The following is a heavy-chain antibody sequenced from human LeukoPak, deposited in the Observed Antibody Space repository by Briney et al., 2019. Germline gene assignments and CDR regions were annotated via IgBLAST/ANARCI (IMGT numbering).Heavy chain of an antibody. D-gene: IGHD5-12*01. Sequence: GSLRLSCVGSGFTISNYWMHWVRQAPGTGLVWVSRINPDGRITTYADSVKGRFTISRDNAKNTLYLQMNSLRAEDTAVYYCAPQQAYSPYNWFDPWGQGTLVTVSS. CDR2: INPDGRIT. V-gene: IGHV3-74*03. CDR1: GFTISNYW. CDR3: APQQAYSPYNWFDP. J-gene: IGHJ5*02.